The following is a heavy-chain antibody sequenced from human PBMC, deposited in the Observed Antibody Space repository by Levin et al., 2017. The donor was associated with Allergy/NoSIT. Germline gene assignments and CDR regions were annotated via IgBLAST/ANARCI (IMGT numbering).Heavy chain of an antibody. CDR1: GFTFSSYW. D-gene: IGHD5-24*01. CDR3: ARSSRWLQAYYYYGMDV. J-gene: IGHJ6*02. V-gene: IGHV3-7*01. Sequence: ASVKVSCAASGFTFSSYWMSWVRQAPGKGLEWVANIKQDGSEKYYVDSVKGRFTISRDNAKNSLYLQMNSLRAEDTAVYYCARSSRWLQAYYYYGMDVWGQGTTVTVSS. CDR2: IKQDGSEK.